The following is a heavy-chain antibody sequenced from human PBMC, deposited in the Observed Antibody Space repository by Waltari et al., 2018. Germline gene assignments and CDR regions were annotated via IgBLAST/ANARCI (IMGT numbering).Heavy chain of an antibody. V-gene: IGHV7-4-1*02. CDR2: INTNSGNP. D-gene: IGHD2-2*01. J-gene: IGHJ5*02. CDR3: AREVVPAATIVVNWFDP. CDR1: WYSFTSYA. Sequence: QVELVHSGPELKQPGASVKVSCRASWYSFTSYAIILLRQAPGRGFELMGWINTNSGNPTYVQGFTGRFVFSLDTSVSTAFLQINSLEAEDTAVYYCAREVVPAATIVVNWFDPWGQGTLVTVSS.